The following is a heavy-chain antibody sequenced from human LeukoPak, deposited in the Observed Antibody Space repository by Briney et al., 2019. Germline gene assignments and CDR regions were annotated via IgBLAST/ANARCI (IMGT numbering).Heavy chain of an antibody. CDR2: IYYSGST. Sequence: SETLSLTCTVSGGSISSYYWSWIQQPPGEGLEWIGYIYYSGSTNYNPSLKSRVTISVDTSKNQFSLKLSSVTAADTAVYYCARVAYSNYVGYAYRYFDLWGRGTLVTVSS. D-gene: IGHD4-11*01. V-gene: IGHV4-59*01. CDR1: GGSISSYY. CDR3: ARVAYSNYVGYAYRYFDL. J-gene: IGHJ2*01.